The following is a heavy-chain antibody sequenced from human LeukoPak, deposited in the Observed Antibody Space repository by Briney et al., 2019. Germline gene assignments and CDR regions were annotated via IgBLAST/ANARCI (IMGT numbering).Heavy chain of an antibody. V-gene: IGHV3-30-3*01. Sequence: PGGSLRLSCAASGFTFSSYAMHWVRQAPGKGLEWVAVISYDGSNKYYADSVKGRFTISRDNSKNTLYLQMDSLSAEDTAVYYCARAGSQSHVDAAIGFCNYWGQGTLVTVSS. D-gene: IGHD5-18*01. J-gene: IGHJ4*02. CDR3: ARAGSQSHVDAAIGFCNY. CDR2: ISYDGSNK. CDR1: GFTFSSYA.